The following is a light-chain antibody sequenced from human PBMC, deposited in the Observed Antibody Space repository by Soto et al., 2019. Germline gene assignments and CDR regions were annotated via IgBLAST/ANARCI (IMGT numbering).Light chain of an antibody. CDR1: SSNIESNT. CDR3: KSYAGGNPYV. J-gene: IGLJ1*01. Sequence: QSVLTQPPSASGTPGQRVTISCSCSSSNIESNTVTWYQQLPGTAPKLVIYSNYDLPSGVPDRFSGSTSGNTASLTVSGLLAADESDYCWKSYAGGNPYVLGSGTKVTVL. V-gene: IGLV1-44*01. CDR2: SNY.